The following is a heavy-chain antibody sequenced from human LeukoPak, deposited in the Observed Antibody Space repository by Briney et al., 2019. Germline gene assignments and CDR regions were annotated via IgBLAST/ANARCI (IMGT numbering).Heavy chain of an antibody. CDR1: GFTFNSFG. CDR2: ISYDGSSK. D-gene: IGHD3-22*01. V-gene: IGHV3-30*18. CDR3: AKDYDSSGWAAFDI. J-gene: IGHJ3*02. Sequence: GGSLRLSCAASGFTFNSFGMHWVRQAPGKGLEWVAVISYDGSSKYFADSVKGRFTISRDNSKNTLYLQMNSLRAEDTAVYYCAKDYDSSGWAAFDIWGQGTMVTVSS.